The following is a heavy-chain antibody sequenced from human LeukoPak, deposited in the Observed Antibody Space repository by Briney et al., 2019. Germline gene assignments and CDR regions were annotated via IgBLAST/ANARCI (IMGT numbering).Heavy chain of an antibody. Sequence: PSGTLSLTCTVSGGSISSYYWSWIRQPPGKGLEWIGYIYYSGSTNYNPSLKSRVTISVDTSKNQFSLKLSSVTAADTAVYYCARGPTGDYNLDYWGQGTLVTVSS. CDR1: GGSISSYY. CDR2: IYYSGST. J-gene: IGHJ4*02. D-gene: IGHD3-9*01. CDR3: ARGPTGDYNLDY. V-gene: IGHV4-59*01.